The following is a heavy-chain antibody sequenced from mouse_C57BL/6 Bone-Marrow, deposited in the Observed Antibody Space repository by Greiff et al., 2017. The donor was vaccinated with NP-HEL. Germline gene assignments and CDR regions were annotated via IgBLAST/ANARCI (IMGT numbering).Heavy chain of an antibody. J-gene: IGHJ2*01. CDR2: IDPENGDT. V-gene: IGHV14-4*01. Sequence: VQLKQSGAELVRPGASVKLSCTASGFNIKDDYMHWVKQRPEQGLEWIGWIDPENGDTEYASKFQGKATITADTSSNTAYLQLSSLTSEDTAVYYCTTVRWLPYFDYWGQGTTLTVSS. CDR3: TTVRWLPYFDY. D-gene: IGHD2-3*01. CDR1: GFNIKDDY.